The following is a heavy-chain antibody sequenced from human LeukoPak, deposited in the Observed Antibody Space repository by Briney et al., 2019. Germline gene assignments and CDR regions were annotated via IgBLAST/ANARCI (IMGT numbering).Heavy chain of an antibody. J-gene: IGHJ6*03. CDR3: ARADYYDSSGYWGLYYYYYYMDV. V-gene: IGHV1-18*01. D-gene: IGHD3-22*01. Sequence: ASVKVSCKASGYTFTSYGISWVRQAPGQGLEWMGWISAYNGNTNYAQKLQGRVTMTTDTSTSTAYMELRSLRSDDTAVYYCARADYYDSSGYWGLYYYYYYMDVWGKGTTVTISS. CDR1: GYTFTSYG. CDR2: ISAYNGNT.